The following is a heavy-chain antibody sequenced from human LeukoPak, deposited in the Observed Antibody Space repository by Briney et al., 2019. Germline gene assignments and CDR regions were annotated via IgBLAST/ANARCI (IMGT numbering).Heavy chain of an antibody. J-gene: IGHJ3*01. Sequence: SETLSLTCTVSGGSIRTNYWSWIRQAPGKGLEWIGYAHSRGHTRSNPSLESRVTISVDMSKNHLSLRLTSVTAADTAVYYCARDSYDYDSHFEDVFDSWGQGTMVTVSS. CDR2: AHSRGHT. D-gene: IGHD5-18*01. CDR3: ARDSYDYDSHFEDVFDS. CDR1: GGSIRTNY. V-gene: IGHV4-59*01.